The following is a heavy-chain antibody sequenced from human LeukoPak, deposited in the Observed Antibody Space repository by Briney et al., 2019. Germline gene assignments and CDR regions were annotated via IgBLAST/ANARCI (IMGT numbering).Heavy chain of an antibody. J-gene: IGHJ4*02. CDR1: GFTFSSYA. CDR3: ARARSSGPRDPPDY. CDR2: ISYDGSNK. Sequence: GGSLRLSCAASGFTFSSYAMYWVRQAPGKGLEWVAVISYDGSNKYYADSVKGRFTISRDNSKNTLYLQMNSLRDEDTAVYYCARARSSGPRDPPDYWGQGTLVTVSS. V-gene: IGHV3-30-3*01. D-gene: IGHD6-19*01.